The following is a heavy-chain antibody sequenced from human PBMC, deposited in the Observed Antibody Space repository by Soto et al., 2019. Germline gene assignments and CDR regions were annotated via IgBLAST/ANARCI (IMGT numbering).Heavy chain of an antibody. J-gene: IGHJ6*02. D-gene: IGHD3-10*01. CDR2: IYSGGTT. CDR3: ARGGSGSDWDYYGMDV. CDR1: ALTASKNY. Sequence: EVQLVESGGGLVQPGGSLRLSCAGSALTASKNYMSWVRQPPGKGLEWVSVIYSGGTTYYADSVKDRFSISRDNSKSTLYLQMDNLRAGDTAVYYCARGGSGSDWDYYGMDVWGQGTTVTVSS. V-gene: IGHV3-66*01.